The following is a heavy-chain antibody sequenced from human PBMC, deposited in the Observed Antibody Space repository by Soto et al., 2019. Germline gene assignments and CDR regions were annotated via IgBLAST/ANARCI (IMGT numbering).Heavy chain of an antibody. CDR1: GAAVTNRNFH. CDR3: AVLLAGGGGDGN. Sequence: QVQLQESGAGLLKPSETLSLTCTVSGAAVTNRNFHWSWIRQPPGRGLEWIGQAQSGGTTDFASSSLKGRLTLSRGASKHPVSLKLNSGTAADTAIYYCAVLLAGGGGDGNWGQGTLFTVSS. V-gene: IGHV4-61*01. J-gene: IGHJ4*02. D-gene: IGHD3-10*01. CDR2: AQSGGTT.